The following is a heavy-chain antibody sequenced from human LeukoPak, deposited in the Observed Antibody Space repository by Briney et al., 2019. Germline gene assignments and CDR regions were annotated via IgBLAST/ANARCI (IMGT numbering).Heavy chain of an antibody. J-gene: IGHJ5*02. CDR1: GFTFSSYS. CDR2: ISYDGSNK. Sequence: GGSLRLSCAASGFTFSSYSMNWVRQAPGKGLEWVAVISYDGSNKYYADSVKGRFTISRDNSKNTLYLQMNSLRAEDTAVYYCAKDVSYSSDFNWFDPWGQGTLVTVSS. V-gene: IGHV3-30*18. CDR3: AKDVSYSSDFNWFDP. D-gene: IGHD6-19*01.